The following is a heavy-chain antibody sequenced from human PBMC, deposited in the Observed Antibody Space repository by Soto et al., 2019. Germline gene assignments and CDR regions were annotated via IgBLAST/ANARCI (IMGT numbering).Heavy chain of an antibody. CDR3: ARVWESDSNWFDP. D-gene: IGHD1-26*01. V-gene: IGHV1-18*04. Sequence: GASLQVSCKASGYTFTSYGISWVRQAPGQGLEWMGWISAYNGNTNYAQKLQGRVTMTTDTSTSTAYMELRSLRSDDTAVYYCARVWESDSNWFDPWGQGALVTLSS. CDR1: GYTFTSYG. CDR2: ISAYNGNT. J-gene: IGHJ5*02.